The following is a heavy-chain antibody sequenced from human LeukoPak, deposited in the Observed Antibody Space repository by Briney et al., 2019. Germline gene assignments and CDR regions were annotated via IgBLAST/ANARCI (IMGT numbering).Heavy chain of an antibody. J-gene: IGHJ6*03. CDR1: GFTFSSYS. D-gene: IGHD6-19*01. CDR2: ISSSSSYI. CDR3: ARETVAVAGSGYYYYVDV. Sequence: KPGGSLRLSCAASGFTFSSYSMNWVRQAPGKGLEWVSSISSSSSYIYYADSVKGRFTISRDNAKNSLYLQMNSLRAEDTAVYYCARETVAVAGSGYYYYVDVWGKATTATVSS. V-gene: IGHV3-21*01.